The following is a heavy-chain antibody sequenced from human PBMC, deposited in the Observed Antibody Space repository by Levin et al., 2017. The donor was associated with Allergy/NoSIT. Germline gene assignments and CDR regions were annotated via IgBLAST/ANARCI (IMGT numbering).Heavy chain of an antibody. J-gene: IGHJ4*02. D-gene: IGHD7-27*01. CDR2: INHSGTT. Sequence: SQTLSLTCAVYGGSFSGYYWSWIRQPPGKGLEWIGEINHSGTTNYNPSLKSRVTISVDTSKNRFSLKLSSVTAADTAVYYCAKQLGSPIDYWGQGTLVTVSS. CDR3: AKQLGSPIDY. CDR1: GGSFSGYY. V-gene: IGHV4-34*01.